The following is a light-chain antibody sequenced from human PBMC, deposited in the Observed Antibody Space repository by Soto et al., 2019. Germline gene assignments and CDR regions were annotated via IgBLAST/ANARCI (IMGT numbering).Light chain of an antibody. CDR2: EVS. CDR3: SSYTSSSIDDV. Sequence: QSVLTQPASVSGSPGQSITTSCTGTSSDVGGYNYVSWYQQHPGKAPKLMIYEVSNRPSGVSNRFSGSKSGNTASLTISGLQAEDEADYYCSSYTSSSIDDVFGTGTKVTVL. J-gene: IGLJ1*01. V-gene: IGLV2-14*01. CDR1: SSDVGGYNY.